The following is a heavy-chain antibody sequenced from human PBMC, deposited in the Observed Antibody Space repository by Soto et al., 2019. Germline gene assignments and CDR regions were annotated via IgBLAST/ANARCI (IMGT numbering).Heavy chain of an antibody. CDR3: ARVAGYGSGSRGFDF. Sequence: QVQLMQSGAELTKPGASVKVSCETSGYAFNTYGLSWVRQAPGQGLEWMGWIVADSGNTIYAQKVQGRVPMYSDTSTNTAYMELRRLTSDDSALYCCARVAGYGSGSRGFDFWGQGTLVSVSS. V-gene: IGHV1-18*01. D-gene: IGHD3-10*01. CDR1: GYAFNTYG. CDR2: IVADSGNT. J-gene: IGHJ4*02.